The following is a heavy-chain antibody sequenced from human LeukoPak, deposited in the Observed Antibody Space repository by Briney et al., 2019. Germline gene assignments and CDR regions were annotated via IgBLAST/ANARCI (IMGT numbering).Heavy chain of an antibody. CDR2: SNPSGGST. Sequence: ASVKVSCKASGYTFTSYYMHWVRQAPGQGLEWMGISNPSGGSTTYAQKFQGRVTMTRGTSTSTVYMELSSLRSEDTALYYCARESDTGKDFDHWGQGTLVTVSS. J-gene: IGHJ4*02. CDR1: GYTFTSYY. V-gene: IGHV1-46*01. CDR3: ARESDTGKDFDH. D-gene: IGHD1-1*01.